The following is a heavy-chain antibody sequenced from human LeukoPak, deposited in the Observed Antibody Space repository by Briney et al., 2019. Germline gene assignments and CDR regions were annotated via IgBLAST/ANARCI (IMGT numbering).Heavy chain of an antibody. CDR3: ARDFGYGSIPNWFDP. J-gene: IGHJ5*02. Sequence: ASVKVSCKGSGYTLSNHAFSWVRQAPGQGLEWMGWISADNGNTNHAQKFQGRVSLTTDTSTSTAYMELRSLRSDDTAVYYCARDFGYGSIPNWFDPWGQGTLVTVSS. V-gene: IGHV1-18*04. CDR1: GYTLSNHA. CDR2: ISADNGNT. D-gene: IGHD6-13*01.